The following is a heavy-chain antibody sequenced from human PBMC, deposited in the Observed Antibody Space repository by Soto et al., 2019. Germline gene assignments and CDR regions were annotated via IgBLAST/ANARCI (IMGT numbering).Heavy chain of an antibody. CDR1: SGSISSGNYY. Sequence: QVQLQESGPGLVEPSQTLSLTCTVSSGSISSGNYYWSWIRQPPGKGLEWIGYIYYNGNNYYNPSLKSRVTISVDTSKNQFSLKLNSLTAADTAVYYCAIATSVTMVPFWGRGTLVTVSS. J-gene: IGHJ4*02. V-gene: IGHV4-30-4*01. CDR2: IYYNGNN. CDR3: AIATSVTMVPF. D-gene: IGHD4-17*01.